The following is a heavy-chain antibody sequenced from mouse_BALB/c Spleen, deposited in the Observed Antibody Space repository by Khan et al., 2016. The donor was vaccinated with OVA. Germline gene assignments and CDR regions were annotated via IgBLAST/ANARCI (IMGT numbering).Heavy chain of an antibody. CDR2: ISIYYDNI. CDR1: GYTFTDYA. D-gene: IGHD2-2*01. Sequence: QVQLKESGPELVRPGESVKISCKGSGYTFTDYAMHWVKQSHAKSLEWIGVISIYYDNINYNQNFKGKVTMTVDKSSSTAYMELARLTSEDSAIYYCARGGQWLRRGGGNADYWGQGTTLTVSS. CDR3: ARGGQWLRRGGGNADY. J-gene: IGHJ2*01. V-gene: IGHV1S137*01.